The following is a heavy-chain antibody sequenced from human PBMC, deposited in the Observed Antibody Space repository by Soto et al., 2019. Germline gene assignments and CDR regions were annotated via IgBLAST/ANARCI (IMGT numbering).Heavy chain of an antibody. CDR1: GFTFSSYS. V-gene: IGHV3-21*01. D-gene: IGHD5-12*01. Sequence: GSLRLSCAASGFTFSSYSMNWVRQAPGKGLEWVSSISSSSSYIYYADSVKGRFTISRDNAKNSLYLQMNSLRAEDTAVYYCAREKYQRGYSGYDYGEVAGTYYYYYGMDVWGQRTTVTVSS. CDR2: ISSSSSYI. CDR3: AREKYQRGYSGYDYGEVAGTYYYYYGMDV. J-gene: IGHJ6*02.